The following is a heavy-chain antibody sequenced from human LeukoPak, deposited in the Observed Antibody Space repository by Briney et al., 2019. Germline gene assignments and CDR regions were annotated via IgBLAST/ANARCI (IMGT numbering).Heavy chain of an antibody. CDR2: ISGSGGST. CDR3: ARLIFPTGYSSGWYYFDY. D-gene: IGHD6-19*01. CDR1: GFTFSSYW. J-gene: IGHJ4*02. V-gene: IGHV3-23*01. Sequence: GGSLRLSCAVSGFTFSSYWMSWVRQAPGKGLEWVSAISGSGGSTYYADSVKGRFTISRDNSKNTLYLQMNSLRAEDTAVYYCARLIFPTGYSSGWYYFDYWGQGTLVTVSS.